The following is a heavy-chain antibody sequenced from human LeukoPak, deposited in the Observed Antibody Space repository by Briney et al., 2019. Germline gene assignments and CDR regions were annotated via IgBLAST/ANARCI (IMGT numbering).Heavy chain of an antibody. CDR1: GFTFSSDG. CDR2: IWYDGSNK. CDR3: ARDQWLAPFDY. V-gene: IGHV3-33*01. J-gene: IGHJ4*02. D-gene: IGHD6-19*01. Sequence: GRSLRLCCAASGFTFSSDGMHWDRQAPGNGLERVAVIWYDGSNKYYADSVKGRFTISRDNSKNTLYLQMNSLRAEDTAVYYCARDQWLAPFDYWGQGTLVTVSS.